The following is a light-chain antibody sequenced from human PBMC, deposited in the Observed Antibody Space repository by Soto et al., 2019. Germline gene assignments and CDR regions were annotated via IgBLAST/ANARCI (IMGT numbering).Light chain of an antibody. CDR3: QHYNSYSEA. V-gene: IGKV1-5*03. Sequence: DIQMTQSPSTLSGSVGDRVTITCRASQTISSWLAWYQQKPGKAPKLLIYKASTLKSGVPSRFSGSGSGTGFTLTISSLQPDDFATYYCQHYNSYSEAFGKGTKVDIK. CDR1: QTISSW. CDR2: KAS. J-gene: IGKJ1*01.